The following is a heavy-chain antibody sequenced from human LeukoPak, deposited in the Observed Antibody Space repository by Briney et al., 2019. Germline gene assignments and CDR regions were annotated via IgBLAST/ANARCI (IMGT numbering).Heavy chain of an antibody. J-gene: IGHJ6*03. V-gene: IGHV3-30*02. CDR3: AKSVIPNSYQGTYYMDV. CDR1: GFTFSSYG. Sequence: QPGGSLRLSCAASGFTFSSYGMHWVRQAPGEGLEWVAFIRHDETRIFYGDYVKGRFTISRDNSKNMVYLQLNSLSAEDTALYYCAKSVIPNSYQGTYYMDVWGKGTTVTVFS. CDR2: IRHDETRI. D-gene: IGHD3-16*02.